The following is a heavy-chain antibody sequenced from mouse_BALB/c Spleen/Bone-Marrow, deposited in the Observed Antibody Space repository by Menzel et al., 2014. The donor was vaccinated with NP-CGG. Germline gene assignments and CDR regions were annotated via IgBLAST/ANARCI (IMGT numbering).Heavy chain of an antibody. CDR2: INPSNGRT. V-gene: IGHV1S81*02. CDR3: APYYYGSSYGFYWYFDV. Sequence: QVHVKQSGAELVKPGASVKLSCKASGYTFTSYWMHWVKQRPGQGLEWIGEINPSNGRTNYNEKFKSKATLTVDKSSSTAYMQLSSLTSEDSAVYYCAPYYYGSSYGFYWYFDVWGVGTTVTVSS. J-gene: IGHJ1*01. D-gene: IGHD1-1*01. CDR1: GYTFTSYW.